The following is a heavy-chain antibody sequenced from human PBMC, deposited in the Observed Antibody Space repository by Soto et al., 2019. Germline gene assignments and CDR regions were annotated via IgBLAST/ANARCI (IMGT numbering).Heavy chain of an antibody. CDR1: GFTFSSYA. J-gene: IGHJ4*02. CDR2: ISYDGSNK. V-gene: IGHV3-30-3*01. CDR3: ARQLYFGVVIIPNFDY. Sequence: QVQLVASGGGVVQPGRSLRLSCAASGFTFSSYAMHWVRQAPGKGLERGAVISYDGSNKYYADSVKCRFTISRDNSKNTLYLQMNSLRAEDTAVYYCARQLYFGVVIIPNFDYWGQGTLVTVSS. D-gene: IGHD3-3*01.